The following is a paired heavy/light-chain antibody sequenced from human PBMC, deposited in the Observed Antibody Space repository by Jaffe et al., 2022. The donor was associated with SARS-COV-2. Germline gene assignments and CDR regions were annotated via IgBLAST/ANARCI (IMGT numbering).Light chain of an antibody. J-gene: IGKJ1*01. Sequence: EIVMTQSPATLSVSPGERATLSCRASQSVSSNLAWYQQKPGQAPRLLISGASTRATGIPARFSGSGSGTEFTLTISSLQSEDFAVYYCQQYNNWPPTFGQGTKVEIK. CDR1: QSVSSN. CDR3: QQYNNWPPT. V-gene: IGKV3-15*01. CDR2: GAS.
Heavy chain of an antibody. CDR3: ARRPVGMITFGSYFDY. Sequence: QLQLQESGPGLVKPSETLSLTCTVSGASISSSSYYWGWIRQPPGKGLEWIATIYYSGSTYYNPSLKSRVTISVDTSKNQFSLTLSSVTAADTAVYYCARRPVGMITFGSYFDYWGQGTLVTVSS. CDR2: IYYSGST. J-gene: IGHJ4*02. V-gene: IGHV4-39*01. D-gene: IGHD3-16*01. CDR1: GASISSSSYY.